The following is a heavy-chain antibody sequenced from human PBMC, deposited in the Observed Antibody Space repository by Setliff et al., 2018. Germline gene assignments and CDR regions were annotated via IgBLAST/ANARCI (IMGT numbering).Heavy chain of an antibody. CDR3: ALSDHYPFYYDY. CDR1: GGSISPYY. J-gene: IGHJ4*02. Sequence: SETLSLTCTVSGGSISPYYWSWIRQPPGKGLEWIGYISNRGSTDYNPSLKSRVTISEDTSRSQFSLKLTSVTTADTAVYYCALSDHYPFYYDYWGLGTLVTVSS. CDR2: ISNRGST. D-gene: IGHD3-3*01. V-gene: IGHV4-59*01.